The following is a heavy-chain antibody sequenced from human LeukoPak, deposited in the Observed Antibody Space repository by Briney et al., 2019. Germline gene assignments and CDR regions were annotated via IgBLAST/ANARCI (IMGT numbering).Heavy chain of an antibody. CDR2: INHNGNVN. V-gene: IGHV3-7*03. CDR1: GFTFSSYW. J-gene: IGHJ4*02. D-gene: IGHD4/OR15-4a*01. Sequence: PGGSLRLSCAASGFTFSSYWMNWARQAPGKGLEWVASINHNGNVNYYVDSVKGRFTISRDNSKNTLYLQMNSLRAEDTALYFCAKKAQYDGHYPLDYWGQGTLVTVSA. CDR3: AKKAQYDGHYPLDY.